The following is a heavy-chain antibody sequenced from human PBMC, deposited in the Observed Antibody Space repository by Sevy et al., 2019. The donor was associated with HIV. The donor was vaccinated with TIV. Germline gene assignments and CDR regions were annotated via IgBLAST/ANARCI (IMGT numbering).Heavy chain of an antibody. CDR2: IYSGGST. J-gene: IGHJ6*03. Sequence: GGSLRLSYAASGFTVSSNYMSWVRQAPGKGLEWVSVIYSGGSTYYADSVKGRFTISRDNSKNTLYLQMNSLRAEDTAVYYCASDNYYGSGSWDYYYYMDVWGKGTTVTVSS. D-gene: IGHD3-10*01. CDR1: GFTVSSNY. V-gene: IGHV3-53*01. CDR3: ASDNYYGSGSWDYYYYMDV.